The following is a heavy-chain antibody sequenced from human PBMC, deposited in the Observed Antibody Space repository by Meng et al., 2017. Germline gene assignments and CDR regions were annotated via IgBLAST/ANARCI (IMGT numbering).Heavy chain of an antibody. D-gene: IGHD6-6*01. CDR1: GGSISCYY. Sequence: VHPKQGGAGLMRPSEPLRLPCAVYGGSISCYYWSWIRQPPGKGLEWIGEINHSGSTNYNPSLKSRVTISEDTSKNQFSLKLSSVTAADTAVYYCARRGIAARPFYYWGQGTLVTVSS. J-gene: IGHJ4*02. V-gene: IGHV4-34*01. CDR3: ARRGIAARPFYY. CDR2: INHSGST.